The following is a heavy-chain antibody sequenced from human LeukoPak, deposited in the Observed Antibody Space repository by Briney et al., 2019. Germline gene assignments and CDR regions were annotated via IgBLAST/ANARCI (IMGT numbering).Heavy chain of an antibody. J-gene: IGHJ4*02. CDR3: VRDLGGRSGH. D-gene: IGHD1-26*01. V-gene: IGHV3-74*01. CDR1: GSTFSSNW. CDR2: SNEDGSTT. Sequence: HPGGSLRLSCAASGSTFSSNWMHWVRQAPGKGLVWVSRSNEDGSTTNYADSVKGRFTISRDNAKNTLYLQMNSLTAEDTAVYYCVRDLGGRSGHWGQGTLVTVSS.